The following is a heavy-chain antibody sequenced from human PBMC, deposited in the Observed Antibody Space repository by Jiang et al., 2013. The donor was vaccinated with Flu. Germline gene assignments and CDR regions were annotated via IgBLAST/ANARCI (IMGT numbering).Heavy chain of an antibody. J-gene: IGHJ4*02. Sequence: LEWMGWMNPNSGNTGYAQKFQGRVTMTRNTSISTAYMELSSLRSEDTAVYYCASVPAYSSGGIDYWGQGTLVTVSS. D-gene: IGHD6-19*01. V-gene: IGHV1-8*01. CDR3: ASVPAYSSGGIDY. CDR2: MNPNSGNT.